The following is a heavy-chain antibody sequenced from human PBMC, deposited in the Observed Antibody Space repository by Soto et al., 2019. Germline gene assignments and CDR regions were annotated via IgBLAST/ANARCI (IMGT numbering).Heavy chain of an antibody. V-gene: IGHV3-23*01. CDR2: ISGSGGST. Sequence: GGSPSLSRAASGFTFSSYAMSWVRQAPGKGLEWVSAISGSGGSTYYADSVKGRFTISRDNSKNTLYLQMNSLRAEDTAVYYCAGIGHNWNGDNWFDPWGQGTLVTVSS. CDR3: AGIGHNWNGDNWFDP. D-gene: IGHD1-20*01. J-gene: IGHJ5*02. CDR1: GFTFSSYA.